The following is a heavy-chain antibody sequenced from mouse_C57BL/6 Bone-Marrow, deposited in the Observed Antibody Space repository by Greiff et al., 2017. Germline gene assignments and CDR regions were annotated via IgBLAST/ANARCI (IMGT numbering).Heavy chain of an antibody. Sequence: QVQLQQPGAELVMPGASVKLSCKASGYTFTSYWMHWVKPRPGQGLEWIGEIDPSDSYTNYNPKFKGKSTLTVDKSSSTAYMQLSSLTSEDSAVYYWSRDSYCYGSSLFAYWGQGTLVTVSA. CDR3: SRDSYCYGSSLFAY. V-gene: IGHV1-69*01. CDR1: GYTFTSYW. J-gene: IGHJ3*01. D-gene: IGHD1-1*01. CDR2: IDPSDSYT.